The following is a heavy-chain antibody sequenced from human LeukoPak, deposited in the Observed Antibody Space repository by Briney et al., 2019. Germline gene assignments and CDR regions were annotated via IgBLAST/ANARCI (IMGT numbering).Heavy chain of an antibody. D-gene: IGHD3-10*01. CDR1: GGTFSSYA. CDR2: IIPIFGTA. Sequence: GASVKVSCKASGGTFSSYAISWVRQAPGQGLEWMGGIIPIFGTANYAQKLQGRVTITADESTSTAYMELSSLRSEDTAVYYCARAVRPYYGSGSYSGSVYYFDYWGQGTLVTVSS. J-gene: IGHJ4*02. V-gene: IGHV1-69*13. CDR3: ARAVRPYYGSGSYSGSVYYFDY.